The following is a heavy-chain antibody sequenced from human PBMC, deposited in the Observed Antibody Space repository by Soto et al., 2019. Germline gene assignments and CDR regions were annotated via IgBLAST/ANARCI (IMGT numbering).Heavy chain of an antibody. Sequence: ASVKVSCKASGYTFTSYGISWVRQAPGQGHEWMGWISGGNGNTYYAQKFQGRVTITRDTSAGTVYMQLSSLTSEDTAVYYCARDDSGFSGSHYIDYFNYWGQGALVTVSS. J-gene: IGHJ4*02. CDR2: ISGGNGNT. D-gene: IGHD1-26*01. V-gene: IGHV1-18*01. CDR1: GYTFTSYG. CDR3: ARDDSGFSGSHYIDYFNY.